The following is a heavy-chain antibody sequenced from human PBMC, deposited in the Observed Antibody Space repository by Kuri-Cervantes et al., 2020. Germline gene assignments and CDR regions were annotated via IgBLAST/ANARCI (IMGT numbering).Heavy chain of an antibody. CDR2: ISSSSSYI. CDR1: GFTFSSYS. CDR3: ASAATYSSSSPLFY. J-gene: IGHJ4*02. Sequence: GGSLRLSCAASGFTFSSYSMNWVRQAPGKGLEWVSSISSSSSYIYYADSVKGRFTISRDNSKNTLYLQMNSLRAEDTAVYYCASAATYSSSSPLFYWGQGTLVTVSS. D-gene: IGHD6-6*01. V-gene: IGHV3-21*01.